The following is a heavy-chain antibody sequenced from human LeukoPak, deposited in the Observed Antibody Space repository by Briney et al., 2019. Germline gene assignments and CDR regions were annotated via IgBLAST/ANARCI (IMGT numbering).Heavy chain of an antibody. CDR2: INHSGST. CDR1: GGSFSGYY. Sequence: SETLSLTCAVYGGSFSGYYWSWIRQPPGKELEWIGEINHSGSTNYNPSLKSRVTISVDTSKNQFSLKLSSVTAADTAVYYCARGFTGTTGNWFDPWGQGTLVTVSS. CDR3: ARGFTGTTGNWFDP. V-gene: IGHV4-34*01. J-gene: IGHJ5*02. D-gene: IGHD1-7*01.